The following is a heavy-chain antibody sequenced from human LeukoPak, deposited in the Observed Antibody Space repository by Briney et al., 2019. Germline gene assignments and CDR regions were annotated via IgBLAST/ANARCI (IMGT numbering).Heavy chain of an antibody. CDR1: GASISPLY. CDR2: IYDSGAA. Sequence: SETLSLTCTVSGASISPLYWSWIRQAPGKAREVIGYIYDSGAANYNPSLKSRVTLSVDTSKNQFSLNLTSVTAADTAVYYCARGGVAAKYYFDYWGQGILVTVSS. J-gene: IGHJ4*02. CDR3: ARGGVAAKYYFDY. D-gene: IGHD6-13*01. V-gene: IGHV4-59*11.